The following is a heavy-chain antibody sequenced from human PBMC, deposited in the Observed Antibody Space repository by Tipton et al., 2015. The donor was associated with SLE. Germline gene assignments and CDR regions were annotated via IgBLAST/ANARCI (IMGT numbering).Heavy chain of an antibody. CDR3: ARDVPASGSYLLDA. CDR1: GYTFTNYG. Sequence: QVQLVQCGAELKKPGASVKVSCKASGYTFTNYGVSWVLQSPGQGREWGAWISAYNGNTDYAQKLRGRVTVTTDTSTNTVYLELRSLTSDDTALYYCARDVPASGSYLLDAWGQGTLVTVSS. CDR2: ISAYNGNT. J-gene: IGHJ5*01. D-gene: IGHD1-26*01. V-gene: IGHV1-18*01.